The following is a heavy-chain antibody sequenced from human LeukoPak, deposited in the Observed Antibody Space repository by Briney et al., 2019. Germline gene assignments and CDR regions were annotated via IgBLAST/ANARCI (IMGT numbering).Heavy chain of an antibody. CDR2: IYSGDSHT. J-gene: IGHJ4*02. CDR3: ASARHGDYVWDY. D-gene: IGHD4-17*01. Sequence: GESLQISCKGSGYSFTYWIGWVRQMPGKGLEWMGIIYSGDSHTKYSPSFQGRVTISADKSINTAYLQWSSLEASDTAMYYCASARHGDYVWDYWGQGTLVTVSS. CDR1: GYSFTYW. V-gene: IGHV5-51*01.